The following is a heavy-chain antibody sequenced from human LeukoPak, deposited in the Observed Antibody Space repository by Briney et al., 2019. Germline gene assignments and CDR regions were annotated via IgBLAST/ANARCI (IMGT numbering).Heavy chain of an antibody. Sequence: PGGSLRLSCAASGFTFSSYSMNWVRQAPGKGLEWVGFIRSKAYGGTTEYAASVKGRFTISRDDSKSIAYLQMNSVKTEDTAVYYCTRAVNVIVVVTGVDYWGQGTLVTVSS. D-gene: IGHD2-21*02. CDR1: GFTFSSYS. V-gene: IGHV3-49*04. J-gene: IGHJ4*02. CDR2: IRSKAYGGTT. CDR3: TRAVNVIVVVTGVDY.